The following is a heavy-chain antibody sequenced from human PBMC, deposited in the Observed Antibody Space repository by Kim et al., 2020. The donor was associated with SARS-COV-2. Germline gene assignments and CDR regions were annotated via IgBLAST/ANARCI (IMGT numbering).Heavy chain of an antibody. J-gene: IGHJ5*02. Sequence: PKRGTAAQAPKFQGRVTVTRNTSISTAYMERSSLRSEDTAVYYCARGFDPWGQGTLVTVSS. V-gene: IGHV1-8*01. CDR2: PKRGTA. CDR3: ARGFDP.